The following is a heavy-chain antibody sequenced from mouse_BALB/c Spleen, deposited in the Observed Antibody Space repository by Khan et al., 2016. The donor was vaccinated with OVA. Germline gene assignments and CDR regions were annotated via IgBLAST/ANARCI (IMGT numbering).Heavy chain of an antibody. CDR1: GYTFTSYW. V-gene: IGHV1-7*01. CDR2: INPSTDYT. D-gene: IGHD1-1*01. Sequence: QVQLQQSGAELAKPGASVKMSCKASGYTFTSYWMHWVKQRPGQGLEWIGYINPSTDYTEYNQKFKDKATLTVDKSSSTAYMQLTSLTSEDSAVYYCVNHGSSSAWFTYWGQETLVTVSA. CDR3: VNHGSSSAWFTY. J-gene: IGHJ3*01.